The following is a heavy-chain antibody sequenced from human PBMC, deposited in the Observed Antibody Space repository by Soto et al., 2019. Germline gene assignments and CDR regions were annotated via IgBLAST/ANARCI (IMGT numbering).Heavy chain of an antibody. D-gene: IGHD2-2*01. CDR2: ISPYSGYT. CDR3: AREASVLIPAAQPSRFDS. CDR1: GYSFMKYG. Sequence: QVQLVQSGPEMKKPWASVKVSCKGFGYSFMKYGINWVRQAPGQGLEWVGWISPYSGYTHSAQKFHGRLTLTTDTAASTAYMELRILRSADTALYYCAREASVLIPAAQPSRFDSWGQGTLVTVSS. J-gene: IGHJ4*02. V-gene: IGHV1-18*01.